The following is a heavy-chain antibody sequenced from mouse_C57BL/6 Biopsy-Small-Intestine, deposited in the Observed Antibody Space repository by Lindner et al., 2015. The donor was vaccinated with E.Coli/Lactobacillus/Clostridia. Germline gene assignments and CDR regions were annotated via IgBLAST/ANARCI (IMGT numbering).Heavy chain of an antibody. CDR2: IYYSGTI. Sequence: VQLQESGPGLVKPSQTVFLTCTVTGISITTGNYRWSWIRQFPGNKLEWIGYIYYSGTITYNPSLTSRTTITRDTPKNQFFLEMSSLTAEDTATYYCARDKSDYDGRAFDYWGQGTTLTVSS. CDR3: ARDKSDYDGRAFDY. CDR1: GISITTGNYR. J-gene: IGHJ2*01. D-gene: IGHD2-4*01. V-gene: IGHV3-5*01.